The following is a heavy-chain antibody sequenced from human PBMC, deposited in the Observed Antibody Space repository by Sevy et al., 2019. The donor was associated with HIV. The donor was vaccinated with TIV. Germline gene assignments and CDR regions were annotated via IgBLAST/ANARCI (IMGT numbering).Heavy chain of an antibody. CDR1: GFTFDDYA. CDR3: VKGTMVELMDLYDCFHI. D-gene: IGHD1-7*01. V-gene: IGHV3-9*01. Sequence: GGSLRLSCAASGFTFDDYAMHWVRHTPRKGLEWVSSVSWNSAYIKYLDSGKGRFTISTDNAKKSLFLQKSSLRVEDTALYYCVKGTMVELMDLYDCFHIWGRGTMVTVSS. CDR2: VSWNSAYI. J-gene: IGHJ3*02.